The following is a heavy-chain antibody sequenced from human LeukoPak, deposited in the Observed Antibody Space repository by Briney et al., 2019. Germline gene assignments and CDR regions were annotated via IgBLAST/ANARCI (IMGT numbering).Heavy chain of an antibody. Sequence: AGGSLRLSCAASGFTFSIYAMSWVRQAPGKGLEWVSAISGSGGTTYYTDSVKGRFSISRDTSKNTLYLQMNSLRAEDTAVYYCAKESPYYDFWSGDDAFDIWGQGTMVTVSS. CDR3: AKESPYYDFWSGDDAFDI. V-gene: IGHV3-23*01. J-gene: IGHJ3*02. D-gene: IGHD3-3*01. CDR1: GFTFSIYA. CDR2: ISGSGGTT.